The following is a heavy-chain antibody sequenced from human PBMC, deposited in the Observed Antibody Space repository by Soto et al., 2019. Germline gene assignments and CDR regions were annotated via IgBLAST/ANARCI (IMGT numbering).Heavy chain of an antibody. CDR3: ARVEAVAGLYNYHGLDV. Sequence: QVQLVQSGAEVKKPGSSVKVSCKVSGGTFSNYAIDWVRLAPGHGREWMGGIVPIFGTTYYTQKFQGRATIIADDSTTTAYLEMSSLRSEDTAIDYCARVEAVAGLYNYHGLDVWGQGTAVTVSS. V-gene: IGHV1-69*12. CDR1: GGTFSNYA. CDR2: IVPIFGTT. D-gene: IGHD6-19*01. J-gene: IGHJ6*02.